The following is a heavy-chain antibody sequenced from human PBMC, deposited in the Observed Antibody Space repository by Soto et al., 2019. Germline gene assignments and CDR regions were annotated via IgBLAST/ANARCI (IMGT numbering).Heavy chain of an antibody. J-gene: IGHJ4*02. D-gene: IGHD3-3*01. CDR1: GFTFSSHA. CDR2: ISYSGTTT. Sequence: EVQLLESGGGLVQPEGSLRLSCAASGFTFSSHAMSWVRQAPGKGLEWVSAISYSGTTTYYAESVKGRFTISRDNSKNTLYLQMNSLRVEDPAIYYCAKRFTLFGEVKLSPDFDYWGQGTLVTGSS. V-gene: IGHV3-23*01. CDR3: AKRFTLFGEVKLSPDFDY.